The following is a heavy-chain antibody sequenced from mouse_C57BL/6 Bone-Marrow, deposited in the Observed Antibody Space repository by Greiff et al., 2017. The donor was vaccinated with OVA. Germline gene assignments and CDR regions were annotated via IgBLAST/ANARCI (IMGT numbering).Heavy chain of an antibody. CDR1: GYAFTNYL. CDR2: INPGSGGT. CDR3: ARFYDYEGYFDV. D-gene: IGHD2-4*01. Sequence: QVQLQQSGAELVRPGTSVKVSCKASGYAFTNYLIEWVKQRPGQGLEWIGVINPGSGGTNYNEKFKGKATLTADKSSSTAYMQLSSLTSEDSAVYFCARFYDYEGYFDVWGTGTTVTVSS. V-gene: IGHV1-54*01. J-gene: IGHJ1*03.